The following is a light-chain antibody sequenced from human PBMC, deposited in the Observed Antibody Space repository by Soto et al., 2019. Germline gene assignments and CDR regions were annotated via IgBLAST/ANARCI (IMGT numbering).Light chain of an antibody. V-gene: IGLV2-23*01. CDR3: CSYAGGPRPVL. J-gene: IGLJ2*01. CDR2: EGN. Sequence: QSALTQPASVSGSPEQSITISCTGASSDVGSYNLVSWYQQHPGKAPKLIIYEGNKRPSGISNRFSGSKSGNTASLTISGLQAEDEADYYCCSYAGGPRPVLFGGGTKLTVL. CDR1: SSDVGSYNL.